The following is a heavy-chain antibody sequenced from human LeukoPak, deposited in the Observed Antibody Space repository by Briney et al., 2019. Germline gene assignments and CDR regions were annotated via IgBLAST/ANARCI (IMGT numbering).Heavy chain of an antibody. CDR3: ARDVRSQGAVAGFDY. Sequence: SGTLSLTCAVSGGSISSSNWWRWVRQPPGKGLEWIGEIYHSGSTNYNPSLKSRVTISVDKSKNQFSLKLSSVTAADTAVYYCARDVRSQGAVAGFDYWGQGTLVTVSS. V-gene: IGHV4-4*02. J-gene: IGHJ4*02. CDR1: GGSISSSNW. D-gene: IGHD6-19*01. CDR2: IYHSGST.